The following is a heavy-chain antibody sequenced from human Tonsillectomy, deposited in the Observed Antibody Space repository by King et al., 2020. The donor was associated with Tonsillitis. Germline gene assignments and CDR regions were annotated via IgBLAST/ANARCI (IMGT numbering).Heavy chain of an antibody. J-gene: IGHJ4*02. D-gene: IGHD2-2*01. CDR3: ARRDCSSTSCYFDY. CDR1: GYRFTSYW. CDR2: IDPSDSYT. Sequence: QLVQSGAEVKKPGESLRISCKGSGYRFTSYWNSWVRQMPGKGLEWMGRIDPSDSYTNYSPSFQGHVTISVDKSITTAYLQWSSLKASDTAIYYCARRDCSSTSCYFDYWGQGTLVTVSS. V-gene: IGHV5-10-1*03.